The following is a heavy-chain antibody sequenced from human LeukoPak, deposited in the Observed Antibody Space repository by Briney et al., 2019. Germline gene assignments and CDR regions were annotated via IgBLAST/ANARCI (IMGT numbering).Heavy chain of an antibody. V-gene: IGHV4-34*01. CDR2: INHSGST. Sequence: SETLSLTCAVYGGSFSGYYWSWIRQPPGKGLEWIGEINHSGSTNYNPSLKSRVTISVDTSKNQFSLKLSSVTAADTAVYYCARDIPTRYWGQGTLVTVSS. D-gene: IGHD2-2*01. CDR1: GGSFSGYY. J-gene: IGHJ4*02. CDR3: ARDIPTRY.